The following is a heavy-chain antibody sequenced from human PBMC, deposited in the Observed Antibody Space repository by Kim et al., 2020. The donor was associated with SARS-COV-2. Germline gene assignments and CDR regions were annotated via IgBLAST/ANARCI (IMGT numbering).Heavy chain of an antibody. CDR2: ISGSDART. D-gene: IGHD2-8*01. J-gene: IGHJ4*01. V-gene: IGHV3-23*01. CDR1: GYTFSNYA. CDR3: AKGHIDSNGLYYFDY. Sequence: GGSLRLSCAASGYTFSNYAMSWVRQAPGKGLEWVSDISGSDARTYYADSVKGRFIISRDNSNNTLFLQINSLRAEDTAIYHCAKGHIDSNGLYYFDYWGHGTLVTVSS.